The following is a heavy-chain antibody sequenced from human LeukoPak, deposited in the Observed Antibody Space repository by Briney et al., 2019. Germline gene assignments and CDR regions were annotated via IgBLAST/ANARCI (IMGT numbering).Heavy chain of an antibody. Sequence: GGSLRLSCAASGFTFSSYSMNWVRQAPGKGLEWVSYISSSSSTIYYADSVKGRFTISRDNSKNTLYLQMNSLRAEDTAVYYCARGSYGPWGQGTLVTVSS. V-gene: IGHV3-48*01. CDR3: ARGSYGP. CDR1: GFTFSSYS. D-gene: IGHD1-26*01. CDR2: ISSSSSTI. J-gene: IGHJ5*02.